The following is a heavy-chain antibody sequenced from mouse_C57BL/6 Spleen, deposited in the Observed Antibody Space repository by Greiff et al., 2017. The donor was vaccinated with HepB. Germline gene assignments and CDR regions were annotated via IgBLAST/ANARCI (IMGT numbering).Heavy chain of an antibody. CDR1: GFNIKDYY. CDR3: TRIYYDGYGGFAY. D-gene: IGHD2-3*01. CDR2: MDPEDGDT. V-gene: IGHV14-1*01. Sequence: EVQLQQSGAELVRPGASAKFSCTASGFNIKDYYMHWVKQRPERGLGWMGRMDPEDGDTECAPTFQGKATRTADTSSNTAYLQLSSLTSEDTAVYYCTRIYYDGYGGFAYWGQGTLVTVSA. J-gene: IGHJ3*01.